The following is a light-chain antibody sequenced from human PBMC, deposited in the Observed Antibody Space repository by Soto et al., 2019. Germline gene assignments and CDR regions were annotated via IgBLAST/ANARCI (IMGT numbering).Light chain of an antibody. J-gene: IGKJ1*01. CDR3: QQYNSYWT. Sequence: DIQMTQSPSTLSASVGDRVTITCRASQSISNSLAWYQQKPGKAPKLLIYKASSLESGVPLRFSGSESGTEFTLTISIVQPDDFATYYCQQYNSYWTFGQGTKVEIK. CDR1: QSISNS. CDR2: KAS. V-gene: IGKV1-5*03.